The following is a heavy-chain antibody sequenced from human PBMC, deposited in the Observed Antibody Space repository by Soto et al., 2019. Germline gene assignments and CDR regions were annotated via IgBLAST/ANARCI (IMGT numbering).Heavy chain of an antibody. J-gene: IGHJ4*02. CDR3: ARVGTYYGSGSPYYSDY. D-gene: IGHD3-10*01. CDR2: ISSSSSYI. CDR1: GFSFLSYY. V-gene: IGHV3-21*01. Sequence: PGGSLRLSCAASGFSFLSYYMNWGRQAPGKGLEWVSSISSSSSYINYADSVKGRFTISRDNAKNSLYLQMNSLRAEDTAVYYCARVGTYYGSGSPYYSDYWGQGTLVTVSS.